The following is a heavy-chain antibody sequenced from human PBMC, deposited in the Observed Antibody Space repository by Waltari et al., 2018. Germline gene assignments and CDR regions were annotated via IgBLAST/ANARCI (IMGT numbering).Heavy chain of an antibody. Sequence: QLQLQESGPGLVKPSDTLSLPCTVPGGPISSNSYYWGWIRQPPGKGLEWIGSIHHSGSTYYNPSLKSRVTMSVNTSKNQFSLNLNSVTAADTAVYYCARDIDHKSTWDHWGPGTQVTVSS. J-gene: IGHJ4*02. CDR2: IHHSGST. CDR1: GGPISSNSYY. CDR3: ARDIDHKSTWDH. V-gene: IGHV4-39*07. D-gene: IGHD3-16*02.